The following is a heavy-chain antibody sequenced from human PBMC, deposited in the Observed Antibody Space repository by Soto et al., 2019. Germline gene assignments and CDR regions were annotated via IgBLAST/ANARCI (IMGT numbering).Heavy chain of an antibody. CDR2: ISYDGSNK. J-gene: IGHJ4*02. CDR3: ARGYSYGAYFDY. D-gene: IGHD5-18*01. CDR1: GFTFSSYA. V-gene: IGHV3-30*09. Sequence: GGSLRLSCAASGFTFSSYAMHWVRQAPGKGLEWVAVISYDGSNKYYADSVKGRFAISRDNSKNTLYLQMNSLRAEDTAVYYCARGYSYGAYFDYWGQGTLVTVSS.